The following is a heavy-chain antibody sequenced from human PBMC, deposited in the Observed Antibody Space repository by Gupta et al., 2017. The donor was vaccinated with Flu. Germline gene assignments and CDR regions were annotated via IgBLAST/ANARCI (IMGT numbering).Heavy chain of an antibody. CDR1: GFTFDDYA. J-gene: IGHJ6*02. V-gene: IGHV3-9*01. Sequence: EVQLVESGGGLVQPGRSLRLSCAASGFTFDDYAMHWVRQAPGKGLEWVSGISWNSGSTDYADSVKCRFTISRDNAKNSLYLQMNSLRPEDTALYYCAKDRRQAYGDYYYHYGMDVWGQGTTVTVSS. CDR2: ISWNSGST. D-gene: IGHD4-17*01. CDR3: AKDRRQAYGDYYYHYGMDV.